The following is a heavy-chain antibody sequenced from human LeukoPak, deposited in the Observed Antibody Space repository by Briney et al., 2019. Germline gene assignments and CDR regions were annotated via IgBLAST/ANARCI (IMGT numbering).Heavy chain of an antibody. CDR2: IKQDRSEK. CDR3: ARVYYYDSSGYSYYFDY. CDR1: GFTFSSYW. Sequence: PGGSLRLSCAASGFTFSSYWMSWVRQAPGKGLEWVANIKQDRSEKYYVDSVKGRFTISRGNAKNSLYLQMNSLRAEDTAVYYCARVYYYDSSGYSYYFDYWGQGTLVTVSS. J-gene: IGHJ4*02. V-gene: IGHV3-7*04. D-gene: IGHD3-22*01.